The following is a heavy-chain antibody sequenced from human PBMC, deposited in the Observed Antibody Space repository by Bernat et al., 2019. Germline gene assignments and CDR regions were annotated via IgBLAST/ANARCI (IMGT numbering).Heavy chain of an antibody. CDR1: GFTFSSYA. V-gene: IGHV3-30-3*01. D-gene: IGHD6-19*01. Sequence: QVQLVESGGGVVQPGRSLRLSCAASGFTFSSYAMHWVRQAPGKGLEWVAVISYDGSNKYYADSVKGRFTISRDNSKNTLYLQMNRLRAEDTDVYYCARGGAVAGVYYFDDWGQGALVTVSS. J-gene: IGHJ4*02. CDR2: ISYDGSNK. CDR3: ARGGAVAGVYYFDD.